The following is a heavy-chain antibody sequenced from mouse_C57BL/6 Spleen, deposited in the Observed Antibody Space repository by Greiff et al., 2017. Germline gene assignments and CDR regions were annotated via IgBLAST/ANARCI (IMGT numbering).Heavy chain of an antibody. CDR3: ARWGDGFAY. V-gene: IGHV1-69*01. CDR1: GYTFTSYW. CDR2: IDPSVSYT. Sequence: QVQLQQPGAELVMPGASVKLSCKASGYTFTSYWMHWVKQRPGQGLEWIGEIDPSVSYTNYNQKFKGKSTLTVDKSSSTAYMQLSSLTSEDSAVYYCARWGDGFAYWCQGTLVTVSA. J-gene: IGHJ3*01. D-gene: IGHD2-3*01.